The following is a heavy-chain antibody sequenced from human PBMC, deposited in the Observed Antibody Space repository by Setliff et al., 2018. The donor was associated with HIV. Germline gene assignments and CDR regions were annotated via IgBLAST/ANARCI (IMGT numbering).Heavy chain of an antibody. CDR3: ARDGYYYDGSAYSTFDY. J-gene: IGHJ4*02. CDR2: ISAYNGNT. Sequence: ASVKVSCKASGYTFINYGISWVRQAPGQGLEWMGWISAYNGNTNYAQQLQGRVTMTTGTSTSTAYMELRSLRSDDTAVYYCARDGYYYDGSAYSTFDYWGQGTLVTVS. V-gene: IGHV1-18*01. CDR1: GYTFINYG. D-gene: IGHD3-22*01.